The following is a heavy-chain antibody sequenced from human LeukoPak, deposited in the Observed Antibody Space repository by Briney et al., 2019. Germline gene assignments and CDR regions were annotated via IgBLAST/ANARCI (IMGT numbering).Heavy chain of an antibody. D-gene: IGHD4/OR15-4a*01. CDR3: ASGAW. Sequence: SETLSLTCTVSGGSISSHYWSWIRQPPGKGLEWIGYISYSGSTNYNPSLKGRVTISADTSKNQFSLRLSSVTAADTAVYYCASGAWWGQGTLVTVSS. CDR2: ISYSGST. CDR1: GGSISSHY. V-gene: IGHV4-59*11. J-gene: IGHJ4*02.